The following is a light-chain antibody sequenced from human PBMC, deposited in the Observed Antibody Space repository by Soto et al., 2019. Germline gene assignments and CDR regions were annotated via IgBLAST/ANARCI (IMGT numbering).Light chain of an antibody. V-gene: IGLV3-1*01. CDR2: QDS. Sequence: SYELTQPPSVSVSTGQTASITCSEDKLGDKYACWYQQKPGQSPVLVIYQDSKRPSGIPERFSGSNSGNTATLTISGTQAMDEADYYCQAWDSSTVVFGGGTKLTVL. CDR3: QAWDSSTVV. J-gene: IGLJ2*01. CDR1: KLGDKY.